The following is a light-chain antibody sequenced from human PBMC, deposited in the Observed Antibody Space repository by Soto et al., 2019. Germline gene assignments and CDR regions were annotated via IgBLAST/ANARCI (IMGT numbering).Light chain of an antibody. CDR3: QQYKSYWT. V-gene: IGKV1-5*01. CDR2: DVS. Sequence: DIQMTQSPSTLSGSVGDRVTITCRASQTISSWLAWYQQKPGKAPKALIYDVSSLESGVPSRFSGSGSGTEFTLTISSLQPDDFATYYCQQYKSYWTCGQGTKVDIK. J-gene: IGKJ1*01. CDR1: QTISSW.